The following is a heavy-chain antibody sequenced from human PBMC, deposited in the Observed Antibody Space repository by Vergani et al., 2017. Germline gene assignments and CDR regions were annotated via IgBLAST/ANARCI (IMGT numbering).Heavy chain of an antibody. V-gene: IGHV3-30-3*01. J-gene: IGHJ3*02. Sequence: QVQLVESGGGVVQPGRSLRLSCAASGFTFSSYAMHWVRQAPGKGLEWVAVISYDGSNKYYADSVKGRFTISRDNSKNTLYLQMNSLRAADTAVYYCARSYDFWSGYYDDAFDIWGQGTMVTVSS. CDR1: GFTFSSYA. CDR2: ISYDGSNK. CDR3: ARSYDFWSGYYDDAFDI. D-gene: IGHD3-3*01.